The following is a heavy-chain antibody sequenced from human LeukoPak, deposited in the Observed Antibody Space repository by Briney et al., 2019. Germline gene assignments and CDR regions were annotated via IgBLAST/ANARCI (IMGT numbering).Heavy chain of an antibody. CDR3: ASHGATVTRINYYYYYMDV. V-gene: IGHV4-38-2*02. D-gene: IGHD4-11*01. CDR1: GYSISSGYY. CDR2: MYHSGST. Sequence: SSETLSLTCTVSGYSISSGYYWGWIRQPPGKGLEWIGSMYHSGSTYYNPSLKSRVTISGDTSKNQLSLKLTSVTAADTAVYYCASHGATVTRINYYYYYMDVWGKGTTATVSS. J-gene: IGHJ6*03.